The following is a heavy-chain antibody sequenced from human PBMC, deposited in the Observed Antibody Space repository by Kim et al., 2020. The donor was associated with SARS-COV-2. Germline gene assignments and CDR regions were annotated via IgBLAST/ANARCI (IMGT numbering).Heavy chain of an antibody. J-gene: IGHJ6*02. CDR1: GFTFNRYG. D-gene: IGHD1-20*01. V-gene: IGHV3-23*01. Sequence: GGSLRLSCAASGFTFNRYGTNWVRQAPGKGLEWVSGISGSGDNTYYADSVRGRFTISRDNSKTTVFLQMNSLRAEDTAVYYCAKGVTDRCQSPCYYYLAMDVWGPGTTVTVSS. CDR3: AKGVTDRCQSPCYYYLAMDV. CDR2: ISGSGDNT.